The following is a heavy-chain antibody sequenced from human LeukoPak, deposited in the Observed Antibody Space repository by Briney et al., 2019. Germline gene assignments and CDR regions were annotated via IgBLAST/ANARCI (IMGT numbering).Heavy chain of an antibody. CDR2: ISGSGGST. CDR1: GFTFSSYA. Sequence: PGGSLRLSCAASGFTFSSYAMGWVRQAPRRGLGWVSAISGSGGSTYYADSAKSRFTITRDNSKNTLYLQMNSLRAEDTAVYYCAKAGLGIAAATKNYFDYWGQGTLVTVSS. CDR3: AKAGLGIAAATKNYFDY. D-gene: IGHD6-13*01. J-gene: IGHJ4*02. V-gene: IGHV3-23*01.